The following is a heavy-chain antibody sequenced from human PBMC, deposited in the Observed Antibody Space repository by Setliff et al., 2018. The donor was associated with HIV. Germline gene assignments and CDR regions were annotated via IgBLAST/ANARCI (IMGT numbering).Heavy chain of an antibody. CDR1: GGTFSSYA. Sequence: RASVKVSCKASGGTFSSYAISWVRQAPGQGLEWMGGIIPIFGTANYAQKFQGRVTITADESTSTAYMELSSLRSEDTAVYYCARHEGYLYDGSRYFGRFDPWGQGTLVTVSS. V-gene: IGHV1-69*13. J-gene: IGHJ5*02. CDR2: IIPIFGTA. D-gene: IGHD2-15*01. CDR3: ARHEGYLYDGSRYFGRFDP.